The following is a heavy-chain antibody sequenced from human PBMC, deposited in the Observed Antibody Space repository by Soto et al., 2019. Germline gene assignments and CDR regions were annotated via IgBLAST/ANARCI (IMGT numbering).Heavy chain of an antibody. CDR2: IYSSGST. Sequence: LSLTCAVSGGSIISASYSWNWIRQSPGRGLEWIGHIYSSGSTYYNPSLKSRVSISVDTSNNQFSLKLTSVAAADTAVYFCAREDAARIESWLDAWGQGILVT. J-gene: IGHJ5*02. CDR3: AREDAARIESWLDA. D-gene: IGHD6-6*01. V-gene: IGHV4-31*11. CDR1: GGSIISASYS.